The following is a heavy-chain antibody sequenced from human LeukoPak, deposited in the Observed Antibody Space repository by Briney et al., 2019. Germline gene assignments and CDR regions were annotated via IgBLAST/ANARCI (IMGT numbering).Heavy chain of an antibody. CDR2: ISYIGDKM. CDR1: GFTFSSSA. Sequence: GGSRRLSCAASGFTFSSSAMSWVRQAPGKGLEWVSAISYIGDKMYYADSVKGRFTISRDNSKNTLYLQMNSLRAEDTAVYYCAKRTDSDYGDCWGQGTLVTVSS. D-gene: IGHD2/OR15-2a*01. J-gene: IGHJ4*02. CDR3: AKRTDSDYGDC. V-gene: IGHV3-23*01.